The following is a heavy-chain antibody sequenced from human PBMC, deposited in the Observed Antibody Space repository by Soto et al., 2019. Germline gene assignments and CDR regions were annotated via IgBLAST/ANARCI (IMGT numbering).Heavy chain of an antibody. J-gene: IGHJ4*02. D-gene: IGHD4-17*01. CDR2: IYSGGST. CDR3: ARELRSYGDLPYFDY. CDR1: GFTVSSNY. V-gene: IGHV3-66*01. Sequence: TGGSLRLSCAASGFTVSSNYMSWVRQAPGKGLEWVSVIYSGGSTYYADSVKGRFTISRDNSKNTLYLQMNSLRAEDTAVYYCARELRSYGDLPYFDYWGQGTLVTVSS.